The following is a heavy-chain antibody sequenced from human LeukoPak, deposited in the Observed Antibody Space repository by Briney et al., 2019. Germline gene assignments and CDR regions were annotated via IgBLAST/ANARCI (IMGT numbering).Heavy chain of an antibody. CDR1: VYTFSIYG. Sequence: ASVTVSRTGSVYTFSIYGISWVWHSPGHGLERGGWFSAYNGNTKYANKLPGRETMTTDTSPSTAYIELRRPRSDDTAVYYCARDIRSWGYYYYGMDVWGQGTTVTVSS. CDR2: FSAYNGNT. CDR3: ARDIRSWGYYYYGMDV. V-gene: IGHV1-18*01. J-gene: IGHJ6*02. D-gene: IGHD3-16*01.